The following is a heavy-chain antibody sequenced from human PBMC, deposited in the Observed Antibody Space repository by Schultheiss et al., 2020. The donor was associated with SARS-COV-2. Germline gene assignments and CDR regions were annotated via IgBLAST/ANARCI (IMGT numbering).Heavy chain of an antibody. D-gene: IGHD1-26*01. CDR2: INHSGST. Sequence: SETLSLTCTVSGGSISSYYWSWIRQPPGKGLEWIGEINHSGSTNYNPSLKSRVTISVDTSKNQFSLKLSSVTAADTAVYYCARDRAIVGATGNFDYWGQGTLVTVSS. V-gene: IGHV4-34*01. J-gene: IGHJ4*02. CDR3: ARDRAIVGATGNFDY. CDR1: GGSISSYY.